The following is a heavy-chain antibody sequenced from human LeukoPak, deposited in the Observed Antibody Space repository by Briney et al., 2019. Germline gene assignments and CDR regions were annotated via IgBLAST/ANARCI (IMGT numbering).Heavy chain of an antibody. V-gene: IGHV4-34*01. CDR1: GGSFSGYY. CDR3: ARGEYYYDSSGYGGGYWFDP. Sequence: XETLSLTCAVYGGSFSGYYWSWIRQPPGKGLEWIGEINHSGSTNYNPSLKSRVTISVDTSKNQFSLKLSSVTAADTAVYYCARGEYYYDSSGYGGGYWFDPWGQGTLVTVSS. D-gene: IGHD3-22*01. CDR2: INHSGST. J-gene: IGHJ5*02.